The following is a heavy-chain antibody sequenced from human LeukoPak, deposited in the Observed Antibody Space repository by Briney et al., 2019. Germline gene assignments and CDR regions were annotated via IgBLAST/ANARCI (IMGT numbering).Heavy chain of an antibody. Sequence: GGSLRLSCAASGFTFSSYAMSWVRQAPGKGLEWVSAISGSGGSTYYADSVKGRFTISRDNSKNTLYLQMNSLRAEDTAVYYCAKRVWMGYCSGGSCHIHDYWGQGTLVTVSS. CDR3: AKRVWMGYCSGGSCHIHDY. V-gene: IGHV3-23*01. CDR2: ISGSGGST. J-gene: IGHJ4*02. D-gene: IGHD2-15*01. CDR1: GFTFSSYA.